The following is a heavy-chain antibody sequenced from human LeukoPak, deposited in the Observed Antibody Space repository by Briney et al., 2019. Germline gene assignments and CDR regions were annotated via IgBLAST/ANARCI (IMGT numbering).Heavy chain of an antibody. CDR3: TRGFRYVAFDI. V-gene: IGHV3-74*01. Sequence: GGSLILSCSASGFTLSDHWVYWVRQAPGGGLVWDSRISSEGSGQSHQDSVKGRFHISRDSAKNKVYLQMNSLRVEDTAVYYCTRGFRYVAFDIWGPGTTVTVSS. J-gene: IGHJ3*02. D-gene: IGHD2-2*01. CDR1: GFTLSDHW. CDR2: ISSEGSGQ.